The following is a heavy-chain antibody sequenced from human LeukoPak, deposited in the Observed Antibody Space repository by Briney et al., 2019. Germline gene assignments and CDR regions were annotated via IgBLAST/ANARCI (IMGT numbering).Heavy chain of an antibody. V-gene: IGHV1-18*01. D-gene: IGHD2-21*02. CDR2: ISGYNGNT. J-gene: IGHJ4*02. CDR1: GYTFTNFG. CDR3: ARAYMTATRHFDS. Sequence: ASVKVSCKASGYTFTNFGISWVRQAPGQGLEWMGWISGYNGNTNYAQKLQGRVTMTTDTSTSTAYMDLRSLRSDDTAVYYCARAYMTATRHFDSWGQGTLVTVSS.